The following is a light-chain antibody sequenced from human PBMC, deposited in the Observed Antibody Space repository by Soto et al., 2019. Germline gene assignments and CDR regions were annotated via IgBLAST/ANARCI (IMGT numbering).Light chain of an antibody. CDR2: QTS. J-gene: IGKJ1*01. CDR1: QSVSSN. Sequence: VVLTQGQATRSWSPGYQDTLSCRASQSVSSNLAGYQHRPGQAPRLHIYQTSLRAAGIPARFSAIASGTHLTRPISDVHTEAFPLYHSHQRLRRSRTFRQGTKVDIK. V-gene: IGKV3-11*01. CDR3: HQRLRRSRT.